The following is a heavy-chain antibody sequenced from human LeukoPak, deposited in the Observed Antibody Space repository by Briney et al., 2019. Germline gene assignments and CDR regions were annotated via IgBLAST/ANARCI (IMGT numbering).Heavy chain of an antibody. V-gene: IGHV4-38-2*01. CDR2: IYHSGST. D-gene: IGHD3-16*02. CDR3: ARSSVYYDCVWERYRLGTFDY. CDR1: GYSISSGYY. Sequence: SETLSLTCAVSGYSISSGYYWGWIRQPPGKGLELTGRIYHSGSTYYNPSLKRRITISVATSKNQFSLKLSSVSAAETAVYYWARSSVYYDCVWERYRLGTFDYWGQGNLRTVSS. J-gene: IGHJ4*02.